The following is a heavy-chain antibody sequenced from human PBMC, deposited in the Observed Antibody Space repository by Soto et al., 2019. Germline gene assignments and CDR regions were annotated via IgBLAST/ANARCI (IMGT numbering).Heavy chain of an antibody. CDR3: ARGLLRYYYYGMDV. V-gene: IGHV1-3*01. D-gene: IGHD1-26*01. CDR1: GYTFTSYA. CDR2: INAGNGNT. J-gene: IGHJ6*02. Sequence: ASVKVSCKASGYTFTSYAMHWVRQAPGQRLEWMGWINAGNGNTKYSQKFQGRVTITRDTSASTAYMELSSLRSEDTAVYYCARGLLRYYYYGMDVWGQGTTVTVS.